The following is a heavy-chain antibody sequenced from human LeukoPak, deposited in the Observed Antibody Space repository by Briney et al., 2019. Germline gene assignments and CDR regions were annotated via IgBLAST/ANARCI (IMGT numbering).Heavy chain of an antibody. Sequence: PGGSLRLSCAASGFTFSSYWMSWVRQAPGKGLEWVANIKQDGSEKYYVDSVKGRFTISRDNAKNSLYLQTNSLRAEDTAVYYCARNYYDSSGDYFDYWGQGTLVTVSS. D-gene: IGHD3-22*01. J-gene: IGHJ4*02. CDR1: GFTFSSYW. CDR2: IKQDGSEK. CDR3: ARNYYDSSGDYFDY. V-gene: IGHV3-7*01.